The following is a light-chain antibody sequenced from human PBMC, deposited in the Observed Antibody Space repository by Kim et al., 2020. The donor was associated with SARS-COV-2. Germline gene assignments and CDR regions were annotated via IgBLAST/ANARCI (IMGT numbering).Light chain of an antibody. V-gene: IGKV3-20*01. J-gene: IGKJ1*01. CDR1: QSISSTY. CDR2: GTS. Sequence: SPGESATLSCRASQSISSTYLAWYQQRPGQAPRLLIYGTSNRATGIPDRFSGSGSGTDFTLTITRLEPEDIAVYYCLQYNHSPRTFGQGTKVDI. CDR3: LQYNHSPRT.